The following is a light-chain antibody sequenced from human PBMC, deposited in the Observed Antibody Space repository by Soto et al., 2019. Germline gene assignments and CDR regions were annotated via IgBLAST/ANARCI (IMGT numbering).Light chain of an antibody. J-gene: IGKJ1*01. Sequence: EIVMTQSPATLSVSPGERATLSCRASQSVSSNLAWYQQKPGQAPRLLIYGASSRATGIPGRFSGSGSGTDFTLTISGLEPEDFAVYYCHQYDSWTFGQGTKVDIK. CDR2: GAS. CDR1: QSVSSN. CDR3: HQYDSWT. V-gene: IGKV3D-15*01.